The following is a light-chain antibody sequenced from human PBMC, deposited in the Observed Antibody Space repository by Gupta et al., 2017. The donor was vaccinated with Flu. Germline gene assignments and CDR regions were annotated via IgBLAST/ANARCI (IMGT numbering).Light chain of an antibody. CDR3: QQDHDALIT. J-gene: IGKJ5*01. Sequence: DIQMTQSPSSLSASVGDRVTITCQASQDIDKFLNWYQQKPGKAPKLLIYDASNLETGVSSRFSGGGSGTDFTFTINNVQPEDIATYYCQQDHDALITFGQGTRLDI. V-gene: IGKV1-33*01. CDR1: QDIDKF. CDR2: DAS.